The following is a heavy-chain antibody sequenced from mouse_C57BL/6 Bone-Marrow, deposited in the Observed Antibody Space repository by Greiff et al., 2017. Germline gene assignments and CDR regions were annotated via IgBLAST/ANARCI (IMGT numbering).Heavy chain of an antibody. D-gene: IGHD4-1*01. CDR3: ARNWDPYWYFDV. CDR1: GYTFTSYW. CDR2: IHPNSGST. J-gene: IGHJ1*03. Sequence: QVQLQQPGAELVKPGASVKLSCKASGYTFTSYWMHWVKQRPGQGLEWIGMIHPNSGSTNYNEKFKSKATLTVDKSSSTAYMQLSSLTSEDSAVYDCARNWDPYWYFDVWGTGTTVTVSS. V-gene: IGHV1-64*01.